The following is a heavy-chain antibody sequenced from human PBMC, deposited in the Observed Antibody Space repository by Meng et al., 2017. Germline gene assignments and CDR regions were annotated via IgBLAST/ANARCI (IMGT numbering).Heavy chain of an antibody. D-gene: IGHD2-2*01. Sequence: VELVQAGAEVKTPGASVKVSCKASGYTFTSYGISWVRQAPGQGLEWMGWISAYNGNTNYAQKLQGRVTMTTDTSTSTAYMELRSLRADDTAVYYCARVGYCSSTSCHQIDYWGQGTLVTVSS. CDR2: ISAYNGNT. CDR3: ARVGYCSSTSCHQIDY. CDR1: GYTFTSYG. J-gene: IGHJ4*02. V-gene: IGHV1-18*01.